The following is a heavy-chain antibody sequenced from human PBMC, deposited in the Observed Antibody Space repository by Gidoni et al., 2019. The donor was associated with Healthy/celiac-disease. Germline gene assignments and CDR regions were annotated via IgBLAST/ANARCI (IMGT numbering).Heavy chain of an antibody. V-gene: IGHV4-34*01. CDR2: INHSGST. D-gene: IGHD2-15*01. J-gene: IGHJ5*02. Sequence: QVQLQQWGAGLLKPSETLSLNCAVYGGSFSGYYWSWIRQPPGKGLEWIEEINHSGSTNYNPSLKSRVTISVDTSKDQFSLKLSSVTAADTAVYYCARIRMPGWFDPWGQGALVTVSS. CDR1: GGSFSGYY. CDR3: ARIRMPGWFDP.